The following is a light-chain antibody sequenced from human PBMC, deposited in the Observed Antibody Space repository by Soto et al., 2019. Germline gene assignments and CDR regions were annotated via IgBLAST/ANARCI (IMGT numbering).Light chain of an antibody. Sequence: EIVLTQSPGTLSLSPGEGATLSCRSSQDIGTDYLVWYQQKPGQAPTLLIFGASRRASGVPDRFSGSGSGTDFTLTVSRLEPEDFGVYYCQQFVNSPYMYTFGQGTKLEI. CDR1: QDIGTDY. CDR3: QQFVNSPYMYT. CDR2: GAS. J-gene: IGKJ2*01. V-gene: IGKV3-20*01.